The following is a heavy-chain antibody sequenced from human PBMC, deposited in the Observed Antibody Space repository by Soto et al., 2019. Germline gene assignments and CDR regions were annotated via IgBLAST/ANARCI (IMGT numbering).Heavy chain of an antibody. D-gene: IGHD4-17*01. V-gene: IGHV1-69*13. CDR1: GGTFSSYA. CDR3: AREDYGGNIRYFDY. CDR2: IIPIFGTA. J-gene: IGHJ4*02. Sequence: SVKVSCKASGGTFSSYAISWVRQAPGQGLEWMGGIIPIFGTANYAQKFQGRVTITADESTSTAYMELSSLRSEDTAVYYCAREDYGGNIRYFDYWGQGTLVTVSS.